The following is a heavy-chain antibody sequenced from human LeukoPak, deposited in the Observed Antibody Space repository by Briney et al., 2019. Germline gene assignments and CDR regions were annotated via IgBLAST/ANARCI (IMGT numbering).Heavy chain of an antibody. D-gene: IGHD3-22*01. Sequence: SETLSLTCTVSGGSISSSSYYWGWIRQPPGKGLEWIGSIYYSGSTYYNPSLKSRVTISADTSKNQFSLKLSSVTAADTAVYYCARVHYYDSSGIDYWGQGTLVTVSS. CDR1: GGSISSSSYY. CDR2: IYYSGST. J-gene: IGHJ4*02. CDR3: ARVHYYDSSGIDY. V-gene: IGHV4-39*07.